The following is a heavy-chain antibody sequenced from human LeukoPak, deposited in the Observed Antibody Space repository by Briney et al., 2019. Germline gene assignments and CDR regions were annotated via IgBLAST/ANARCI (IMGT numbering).Heavy chain of an antibody. J-gene: IGHJ6*02. Sequence: TLSLTCTVSGGSISSGDYYWSWIRQPPGKGLEWIGYIYYSGSTYYNPSLKSRVTISVDTSKNQFTLKLSSVTAADTAVYYCARGRITAAGYYYYYGMDVWGQGTTVTVSS. CDR1: GGSISSGDYY. CDR2: IYYSGST. D-gene: IGHD6-13*01. V-gene: IGHV4-30-4*08. CDR3: ARGRITAAGYYYYYGMDV.